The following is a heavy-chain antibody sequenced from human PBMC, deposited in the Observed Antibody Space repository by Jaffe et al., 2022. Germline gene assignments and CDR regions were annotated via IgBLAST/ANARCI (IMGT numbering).Heavy chain of an antibody. V-gene: IGHV3-23*01. J-gene: IGHJ3*02. CDR3: AKDMYYYVSGSYDAFDI. Sequence: EVQLLESGGGLVQPGESLRLSCSASGITFSSYAMSWVRQAPGKGLEWVSTIIATGSTYYADSVKGRFTISRDISKNTLYLQMTSLSADDTALYHCAKDMYYYVSGSYDAFDIWGQGTIVTVSS. CDR1: GITFSSYA. D-gene: IGHD3-10*01. CDR2: IIATGST.